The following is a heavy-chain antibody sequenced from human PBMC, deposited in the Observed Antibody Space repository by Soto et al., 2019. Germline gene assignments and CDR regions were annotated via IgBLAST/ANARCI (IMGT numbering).Heavy chain of an antibody. CDR3: ARTRYSSGWYGVD. J-gene: IGHJ4*02. D-gene: IGHD6-19*01. CDR2: IYHSGST. Sequence: SETLSLTCAVSSGSISSSNWWSWVRQPPGKGLEWIGEIYHSGSTNYNPSLKSRVTISVDKSKNQFSLKLSSVTAADTAVYYCARTRYSSGWYGVDWGQGTLVTVSS. CDR1: SGSISSSNW. V-gene: IGHV4-4*02.